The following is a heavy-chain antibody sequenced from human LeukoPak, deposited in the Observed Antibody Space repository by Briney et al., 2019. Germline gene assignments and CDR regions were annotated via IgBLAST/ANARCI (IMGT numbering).Heavy chain of an antibody. CDR1: GGTFSDYA. CDR2: FIPVLGTA. Sequence: SVKVSCKASGGTFSDYALNWVRQAPGQGLEWMGVFIPVLGTANSTQNFQDRVTITADIFTNTVYMELCSLRSEDTAVYFCAGIPVFGVVLHQEPVWGKGTTVTVSS. J-gene: IGHJ6*04. D-gene: IGHD3-3*01. V-gene: IGHV1-69*10. CDR3: AGIPVFGVVLHQEPV.